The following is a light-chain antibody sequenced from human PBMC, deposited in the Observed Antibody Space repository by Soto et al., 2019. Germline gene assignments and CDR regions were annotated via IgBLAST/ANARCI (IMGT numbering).Light chain of an antibody. Sequence: IVLTQSPATLPLSPVERATLSCLASQSVHSFLAWYQQKPGQAPRLLVYGASSRATGVPARFSGSGSGTDFALNISSLEPADSAVYYCRHRMSWSWTFGQGTKVEIK. CDR1: QSVHSF. CDR3: RHRMSWSWT. J-gene: IGKJ1*01. V-gene: IGKV3-11*01. CDR2: GAS.